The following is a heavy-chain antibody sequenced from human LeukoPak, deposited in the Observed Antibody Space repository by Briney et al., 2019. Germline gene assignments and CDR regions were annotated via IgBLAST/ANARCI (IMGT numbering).Heavy chain of an antibody. CDR1: GFTFSDYY. D-gene: IGHD5-24*01. Sequence: GGSLRLSCAASGFTFSDYYMSWIRQAPGKGLEWVSYISSSGSTIYYADSVKGRFTISRDNAKNSLYLQMNSLRAEDTAVYYCATSGEEMATTVTGDYWGQGTLVTVTS. CDR2: ISSSGSTI. V-gene: IGHV3-11*01. J-gene: IGHJ4*02. CDR3: ATSGEEMATTVTGDY.